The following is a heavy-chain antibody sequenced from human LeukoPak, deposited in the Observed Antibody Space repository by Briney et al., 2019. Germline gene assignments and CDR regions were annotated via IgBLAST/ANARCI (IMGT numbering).Heavy chain of an antibody. CDR1: GFTFSRPG. CDR3: ARPPRQWLVSYVMDV. D-gene: IGHD6-19*01. Sequence: PGRSLRLSCAASGFTFSRPGMHWVRQAPGKGLEWVALISYDGRNQFYGDFVKGRFTISRDNSKNTLYLQMNSLSAEDMAVYDCARPPRQWLVSYVMDVWGKGTTVTVSS. J-gene: IGHJ6*04. CDR2: ISYDGRNQ. V-gene: IGHV3-30*03.